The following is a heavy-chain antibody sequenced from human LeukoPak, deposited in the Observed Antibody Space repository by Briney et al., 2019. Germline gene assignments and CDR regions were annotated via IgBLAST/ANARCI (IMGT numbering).Heavy chain of an antibody. CDR2: ISSSGRTI. J-gene: IGHJ3*02. V-gene: IGHV3-48*03. CDR3: GAETNAFDI. D-gene: IGHD4-11*01. Sequence: GGSLRLSCAASGFTFSNYEMNWVRQAPGKGLEWVAYISSSGRTIYYADSVKGRCTISRDNAKNSLYLQMNSLRAEDTAVYYCGAETNAFDIWGQGTMITVSS. CDR1: GFTFSNYE.